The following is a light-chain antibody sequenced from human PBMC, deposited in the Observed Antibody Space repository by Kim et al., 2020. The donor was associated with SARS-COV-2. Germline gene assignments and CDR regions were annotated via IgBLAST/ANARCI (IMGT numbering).Light chain of an antibody. J-gene: IGLJ2*01. CDR2: EDI. CDR3: YSTDSTGYHRV. CDR1: ALPKKY. Sequence: SPRQTARITCHGDALPKKYAYWYQQKSGQAPVLVIYEDIKRPSGIPERFSGSSSGTMATLTISGAQVEDEADYYCYSTDSTGYHRVFGGGTKLTVL. V-gene: IGLV3-10*01.